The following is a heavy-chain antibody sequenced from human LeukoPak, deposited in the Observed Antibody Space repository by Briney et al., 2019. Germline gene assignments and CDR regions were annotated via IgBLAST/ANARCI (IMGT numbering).Heavy chain of an antibody. CDR2: ISYDGSNK. J-gene: IGHJ4*02. D-gene: IGHD2-2*01. CDR1: GFTFSSYA. CDR3: ARDQQAIVVVPAALGY. Sequence: GGSLRLSCAASGFTFSSYAMRWVRQAPGKGLEWVAVISYDGSNKYYADSVKGRFTISRDNSKNTLYLQMNSLRAEDTAVYYCARDQQAIVVVPAALGYWGQGTLVTVSS. V-gene: IGHV3-30-3*01.